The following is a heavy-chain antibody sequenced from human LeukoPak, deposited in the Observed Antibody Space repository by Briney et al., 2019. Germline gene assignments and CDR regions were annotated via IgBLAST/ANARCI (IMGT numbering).Heavy chain of an antibody. Sequence: ASVKVSCKASEYTFTGYYMHWVRQAPGQGLEWMGWINPNSGGTNYAQKFQGRVTMTRDTSISTAYMELSRLRSDDTAVYYCARTKLWFGEPYYFDYWGQGTLVTVSS. J-gene: IGHJ4*02. CDR3: ARTKLWFGEPYYFDY. D-gene: IGHD3-10*01. CDR2: INPNSGGT. CDR1: EYTFTGYY. V-gene: IGHV1-2*02.